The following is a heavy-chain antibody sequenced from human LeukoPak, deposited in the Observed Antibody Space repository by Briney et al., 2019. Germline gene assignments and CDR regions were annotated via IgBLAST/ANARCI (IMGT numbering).Heavy chain of an antibody. CDR1: GFTFSSYS. J-gene: IGHJ4*02. Sequence: GGSLRLFCAASGFTFSSYSMNWVRQAPGKGLEWASSISSSSSYIYYADSVKGRFTISRDNAKNSLYLQMNSLRAEDTAVYYCARGEPTIDYWGQGTLVTVSS. CDR2: ISSSSSYI. V-gene: IGHV3-21*01. CDR3: ARGEPTIDY. D-gene: IGHD1-14*01.